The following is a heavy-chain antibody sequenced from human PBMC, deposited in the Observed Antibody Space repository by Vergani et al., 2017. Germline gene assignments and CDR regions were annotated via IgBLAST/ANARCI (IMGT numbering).Heavy chain of an antibody. CDR3: ESDNKQLRPRAFDL. V-gene: IGHV4-61*02. D-gene: IGHD4-23*01. Sequence: QVQLQESGPGLVKPSQTLSLTCTVSGASINNDFYYWPWIRQPAGKGLEWIGRIYVSGITDYNSSLQSRVSMSVDTSKNQFSLTLTSVTAADTAVYYCESDNKQLRPRAFDLWDQGTMVTVSS. CDR2: IYVSGIT. J-gene: IGHJ3*01. CDR1: GASINNDFYY.